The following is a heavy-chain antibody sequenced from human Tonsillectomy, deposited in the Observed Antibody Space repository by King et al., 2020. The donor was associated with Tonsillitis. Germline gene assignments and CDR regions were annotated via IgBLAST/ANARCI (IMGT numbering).Heavy chain of an antibody. Sequence: QLVQSGAEVKKPGSSVKISCKASGGSFNNYAINWVRQAPGKGLEWMVRIIPVFGPPNYAQKFRGRVTITADESTGSFNMVVSSLRSEDTAVYYCAREFQLLFGFDPWGQGTLVTVSS. CDR1: GGSFNNYA. D-gene: IGHD2-21*01. V-gene: IGHV1-69*12. CDR2: IIPVFGPP. J-gene: IGHJ5*02. CDR3: AREFQLLFGFDP.